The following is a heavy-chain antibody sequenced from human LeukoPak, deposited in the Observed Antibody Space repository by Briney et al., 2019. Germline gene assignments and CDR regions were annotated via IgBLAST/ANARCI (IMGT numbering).Heavy chain of an antibody. V-gene: IGHV3-11*01. CDR3: TAAPNTTPGSLGH. J-gene: IGHJ4*02. CDR1: GFSFSDYY. Sequence: AGGSLRLSCAASGFSFSDYYMNWIRQAPGKGLEWVSYSSSSGSSTYYADSVKGRFTISRDYAKNALFLQMNSLRAEDTAVYYCTAAPNTTPGSLGHWGQGTLVTVSS. D-gene: IGHD6-25*01. CDR2: SSSSGSST.